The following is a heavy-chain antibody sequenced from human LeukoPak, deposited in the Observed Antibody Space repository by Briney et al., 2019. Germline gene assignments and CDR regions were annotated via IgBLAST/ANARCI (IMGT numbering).Heavy chain of an antibody. CDR2: INQDGSET. CDR3: AREDLLDY. Sequence: GGSLRLSCAASGFTFSEYWMSWVRQAPGKGLEWVANINQDGSETYYVDSVEGRFTISRDNAKNSLFLQMSSLRAEDTAVYYCAREDLLDYWGQGTLVTVSS. J-gene: IGHJ4*02. CDR1: GFTFSEYW. V-gene: IGHV3-7*01.